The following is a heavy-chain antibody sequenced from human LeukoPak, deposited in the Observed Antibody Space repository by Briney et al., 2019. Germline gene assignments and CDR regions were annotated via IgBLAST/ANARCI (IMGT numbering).Heavy chain of an antibody. Sequence: PSETLSLTCTVSGVSLGSSCWTWIRQPPGKGLEWIGYIYYSGSTNYNPSLKSRVTISVDTSKNQFSLKLSSVTAADTAVYYCAIGVQAMADYWGQGTLVTVSS. J-gene: IGHJ4*02. CDR2: IYYSGST. CDR3: AIGVQAMADY. V-gene: IGHV4-59*01. D-gene: IGHD5-18*01. CDR1: GVSLGSSC.